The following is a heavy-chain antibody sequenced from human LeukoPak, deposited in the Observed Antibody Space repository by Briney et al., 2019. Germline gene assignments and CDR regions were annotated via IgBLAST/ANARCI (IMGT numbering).Heavy chain of an antibody. Sequence: GESPKISCKGSGYSFTSYWIGWVRQMPGKGLEWMGIIYPGDSDTRYSPSFQGQVTISADKSISTAYLQWSSLKASDTAMYYCATLGGDGYNYGYFDYWGQGTLVTVSS. J-gene: IGHJ4*02. CDR3: ATLGGDGYNYGYFDY. V-gene: IGHV5-51*01. CDR2: IYPGDSDT. CDR1: GYSFTSYW. D-gene: IGHD5-24*01.